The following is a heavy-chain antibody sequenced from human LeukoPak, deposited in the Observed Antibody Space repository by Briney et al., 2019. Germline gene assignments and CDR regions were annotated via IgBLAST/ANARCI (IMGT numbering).Heavy chain of an antibody. CDR2: IYSGGST. CDR3: ARDSSGYYYDY. D-gene: IGHD3-22*01. J-gene: IGHJ4*02. CDR1: GFTASSNY. Sequence: GGSLRLSCAASGFTASSNYMSWVRQAPGKGLEWVSVIYSGGSTYYADSVKGRFTISRDNSKSTLYLQMNSLRAEDTAVYYCARDSSGYYYDYWGQGTLVTVSS. V-gene: IGHV3-66*01.